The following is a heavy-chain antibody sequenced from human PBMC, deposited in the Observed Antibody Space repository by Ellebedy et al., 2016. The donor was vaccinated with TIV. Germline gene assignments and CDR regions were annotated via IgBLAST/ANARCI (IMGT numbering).Heavy chain of an antibody. D-gene: IGHD6-13*01. V-gene: IGHV4-34*01. CDR1: GGSISGYY. CDR3: ARGGSSWSINNWFDP. CDR2: INHSGST. Sequence: SETLSLXXTVSGGSISGYYWSWIRQPPGKGLEWIGEINHSGSTNYNPSLKSRVTISVDTSKNQFSLKLSSVTAADTAVYYCARGGSSWSINNWFDPWGQGTLVTVSS. J-gene: IGHJ5*02.